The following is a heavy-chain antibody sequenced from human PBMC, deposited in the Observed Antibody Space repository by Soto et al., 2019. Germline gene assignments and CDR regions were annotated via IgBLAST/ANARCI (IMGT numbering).Heavy chain of an antibody. Sequence: PGGSLRLSCAASGFTFSSYAMSWVRQAPGKGLEWVSAISGSGGSTYYADSVKGRFTISRDNSKNTLYLQMNSLRAEDTAVYYCAKDPIPSCSGGSCQSGFWLYYFDYWGQGTLVTVSS. V-gene: IGHV3-23*01. J-gene: IGHJ4*02. CDR2: ISGSGGST. CDR3: AKDPIPSCSGGSCQSGFWLYYFDY. CDR1: GFTFSSYA. D-gene: IGHD2-15*01.